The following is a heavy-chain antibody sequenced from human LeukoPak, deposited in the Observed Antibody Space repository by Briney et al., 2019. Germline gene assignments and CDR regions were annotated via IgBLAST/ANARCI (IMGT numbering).Heavy chain of an antibody. CDR1: GGSISSGGYY. CDR3: ARGNGHYSSSWPEFDY. V-gene: IGHV4-31*03. Sequence: SQTLSLTCTVSGGSISSGGYYWSWIRQHPGKGLECIGYIYYSGSTYYNPSLKSRVTISVDTSKNQFSLKLSSVTAADTAVYYCARGNGHYSSSWPEFDYWGQGTLVTVSS. CDR2: IYYSGST. J-gene: IGHJ4*02. D-gene: IGHD6-13*01.